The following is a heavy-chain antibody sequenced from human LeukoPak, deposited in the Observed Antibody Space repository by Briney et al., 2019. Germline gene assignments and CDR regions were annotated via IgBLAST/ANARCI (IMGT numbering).Heavy chain of an antibody. D-gene: IGHD6-6*01. V-gene: IGHV1-3*01. CDR3: ARRGLTYSSSSNYGMDV. CDR1: GYTFTSYA. Sequence: ASVKVSCKASGYTFTSYAMHWVRQAPGQRLEWMGWINAGNGNTKYSQKFQGRVTITRDTSASTAYMELNSLRSEDTAVYYCARRGLTYSSSSNYGMDVWGQGTTVTVSS. CDR2: INAGNGNT. J-gene: IGHJ6*02.